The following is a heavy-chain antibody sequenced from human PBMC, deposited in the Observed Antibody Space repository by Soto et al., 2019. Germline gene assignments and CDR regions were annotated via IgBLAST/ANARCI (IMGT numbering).Heavy chain of an antibody. CDR1: TYSISSDYY. J-gene: IGHJ6*02. V-gene: IGHV4-38-2*02. Sequence: PSETLSLTCAVSTYSISSDYYWGWIRQPPGKGLEWIGSIYHSGSTNYNPSLKSRVTISVDTSKNQFSLKLSSVTAADTAVYYCARDRGWGGGYSYGYYYYGMDVWGQGTTVTVSS. CDR3: ARDRGWGGGYSYGYYYYGMDV. CDR2: IYHSGST. D-gene: IGHD5-18*01.